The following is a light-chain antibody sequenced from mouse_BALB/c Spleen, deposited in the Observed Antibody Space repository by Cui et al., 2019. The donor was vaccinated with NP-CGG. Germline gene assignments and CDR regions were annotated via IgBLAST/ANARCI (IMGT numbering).Light chain of an antibody. V-gene: IGLV1*01. CDR2: GAN. CDR3: ALWYSNHWV. J-gene: IGLJ1*01. Sequence: AVVTQESVLTTSPGETVTLTCRSSTGAVTTSNYANWVQEKPDHLFTGLIGGANNRAPGVPARFSGSLIGDKAALTITGAQTEDDALYFCALWYSNHWVFGGGTKLTVL. CDR1: TGAVTTSNY.